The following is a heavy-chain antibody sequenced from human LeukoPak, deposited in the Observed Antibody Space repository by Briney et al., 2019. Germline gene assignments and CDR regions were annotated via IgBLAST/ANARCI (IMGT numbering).Heavy chain of an antibody. CDR1: GYTFTTYY. CDR3: ARTWMHEAYNWFDP. J-gene: IGHJ5*02. D-gene: IGHD5-12*01. Sequence: ASVKVSCKASGYTFTTYYMHWVRQAPGQGLEWMGIINPSGGSTNYAQKFQGRVTLTRDMSTSTVYMELSSLRSEDTAVYYCARTWMHEAYNWFDPWGQGTLVTVSS. V-gene: IGHV1-46*01. CDR2: INPSGGST.